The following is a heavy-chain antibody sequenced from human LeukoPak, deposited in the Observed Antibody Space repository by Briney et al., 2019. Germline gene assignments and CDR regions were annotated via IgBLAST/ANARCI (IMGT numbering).Heavy chain of an antibody. D-gene: IGHD3-10*01. CDR1: GFTFSSYS. J-gene: IGHJ3*02. CDR2: VRSKTDGGTI. CDR3: VTDLGSGRRNDAFDI. V-gene: IGHV3-15*07. Sequence: GGSLRLSCAASGFTFSSYSMNWVRQPPGKGLEWVGRVRSKTDGGTIDYAAVVKGRVTISRDDSSNTLFLQMSSLKTEDTAVYSCVTDLGSGRRNDAFDIWGQGTMVTVSS.